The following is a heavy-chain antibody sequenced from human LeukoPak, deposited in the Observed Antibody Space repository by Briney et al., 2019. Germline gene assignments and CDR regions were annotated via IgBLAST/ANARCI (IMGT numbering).Heavy chain of an antibody. D-gene: IGHD3-3*02. Sequence: GGSLRLSCAASGFTFSNYWMSWVRQAPGKGLEWVANIKQDGSEKYYVDSVKGRFTISRDNAKNSLYLQMSSLRAGDTAVYYCASLSIIIYYYYMDVWGKGTTVTVSS. CDR2: IKQDGSEK. J-gene: IGHJ6*03. CDR1: GFTFSNYW. V-gene: IGHV3-7*01. CDR3: ASLSIIIYYYYMDV.